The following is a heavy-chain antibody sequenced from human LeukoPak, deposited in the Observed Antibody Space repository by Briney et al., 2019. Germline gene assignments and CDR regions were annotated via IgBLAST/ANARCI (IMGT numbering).Heavy chain of an antibody. J-gene: IGHJ4*02. D-gene: IGHD5-18*01. CDR1: GYSFTNYW. CDR3: ARQTAMGRSGDF. CDR2: IDPSDSDT. Sequence: GESLQISCKASGYSFTNYWIGWVRQMPEKGLEWMGIIDPSDSDTRYTPSFQGQVTISADKSLTTAYLQWNSLKASDTAMYYCARQTAMGRSGDFWGQGILVTVSS. V-gene: IGHV5-51*01.